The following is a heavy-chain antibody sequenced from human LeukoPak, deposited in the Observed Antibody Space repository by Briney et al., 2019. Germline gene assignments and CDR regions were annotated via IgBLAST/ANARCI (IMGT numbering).Heavy chain of an antibody. J-gene: IGHJ3*02. CDR2: IIPIFGTA. V-gene: IGHV1-69*05. D-gene: IGHD3-22*01. Sequence: SVKVSCKASGGTFSSYAISWVRQAPGQGLEWMGGIIPIFGTANYAQKFQGRVTITTDESTSTTYMELSSLRSEDTAVYHCARDDDSRAFDIWGQGTMVTVSS. CDR1: GGTFSSYA. CDR3: ARDDDSRAFDI.